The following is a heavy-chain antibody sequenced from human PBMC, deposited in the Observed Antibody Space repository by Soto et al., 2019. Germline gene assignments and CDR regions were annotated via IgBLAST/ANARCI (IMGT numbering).Heavy chain of an antibody. J-gene: IGHJ4*02. D-gene: IGHD6-19*01. CDR2: IYWDDDK. CDR1: GFSLSTSGVG. CDR3: AHRSSAWLFDF. V-gene: IGHV2-5*02. Sequence: QITLKESGTTLVKPTQTLTLTCTFSGFSLSTSGVGVGWIRQPPRKALEWLALIYWDDDKRYSPSLKSRLTITKDTSKNQVVLRMTNMDPVDTATYYCAHRSSAWLFDFWGQGTLVTVSS.